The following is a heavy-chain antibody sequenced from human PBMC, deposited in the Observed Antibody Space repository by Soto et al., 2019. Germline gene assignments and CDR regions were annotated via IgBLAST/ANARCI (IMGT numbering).Heavy chain of an antibody. D-gene: IGHD3-22*01. J-gene: IGHJ4*02. CDR3: AGLYHYDSSGYYDY. CDR2: VNPSGGRT. Sequence: GASVKVSCKASGNSFATYYIHWVRQAPGQGLEWMGIVNPSGGRTTYAQKFQVRVTITSDKSPSTFHIELDSLRSEDTAVYYCAGLYHYDSSGYYDYWGQGTLVTVSS. V-gene: IGHV1-46*01. CDR1: GNSFATYY.